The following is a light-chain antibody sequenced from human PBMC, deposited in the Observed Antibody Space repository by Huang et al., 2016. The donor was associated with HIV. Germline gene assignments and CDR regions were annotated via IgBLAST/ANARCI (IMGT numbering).Light chain of an antibody. Sequence: DIQLTQSPSTLSASVGDRVSITCRASQSINSRLAWYQQSPGKAPKLLIDKTSSLDSGVPSRFSGGGSGTEFTLTITSLQPDDFATYYCQQYHNYRTFGQGTKVEI. CDR3: QQYHNYRT. CDR2: KTS. J-gene: IGKJ1*01. V-gene: IGKV1-5*03. CDR1: QSINSR.